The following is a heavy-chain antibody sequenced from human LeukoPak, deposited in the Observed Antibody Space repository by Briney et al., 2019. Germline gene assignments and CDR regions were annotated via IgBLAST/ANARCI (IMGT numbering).Heavy chain of an antibody. V-gene: IGHV3-48*03. CDR2: ISSGGSAV. Sequence: PGGSLRLSCAASGFSLSDYEMTWARQAPGKGLEWVSFISSGGSAVYYADSVKGRFTVSRDNANNSLYLQMNSLRAEDTAVYYCVRGGGSFDSWGQGTLVTVSS. CDR3: VRGGGSFDS. J-gene: IGHJ4*02. D-gene: IGHD1-26*01. CDR1: GFSLSDYE.